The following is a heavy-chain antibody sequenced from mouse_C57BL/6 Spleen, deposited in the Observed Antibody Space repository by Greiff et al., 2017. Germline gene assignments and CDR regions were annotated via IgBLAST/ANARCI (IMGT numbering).Heavy chain of an antibody. CDR2: INPSSGYT. D-gene: IGHD1-1*01. CDR1: GYTFTSYT. J-gene: IGHJ2*01. CDR3: ARSYYGSSPDY. Sequence: QVQLKQSGAELARPGASVKMSCKASGYTFTSYTMHWVKQRPGQGLEWIGYINPSSGYTKYNQKFKDKATLTADKSSSTAYMQLSSLTSEDSAVYYCARSYYGSSPDYLGQGTTLTVSS. V-gene: IGHV1-4*01.